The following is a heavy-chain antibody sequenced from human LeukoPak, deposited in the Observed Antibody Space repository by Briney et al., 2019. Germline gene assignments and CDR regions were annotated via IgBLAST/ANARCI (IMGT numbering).Heavy chain of an antibody. Sequence: SETLSLTCAVYGGSFSGYYWSWIRQPPGKGLEWIGEINHSGSTNYNPSLKSRVTISVDTSKNQFSLKLSSVTAADTAVYYCARGRSVRLRYPDYYYYYYMDVWGKGTTVTVSS. CDR2: INHSGST. V-gene: IGHV4-34*01. CDR3: ARGRSVRLRYPDYYYYYYMDV. CDR1: GGSFSGYY. J-gene: IGHJ6*03. D-gene: IGHD3-9*01.